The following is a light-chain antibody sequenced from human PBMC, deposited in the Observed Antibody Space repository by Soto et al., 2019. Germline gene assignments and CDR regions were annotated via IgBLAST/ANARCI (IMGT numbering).Light chain of an antibody. CDR2: AAS. CDR1: QSISSY. J-gene: IGKJ4*01. V-gene: IGKV1-39*01. Sequence: DIQMTQSPSSLSASVGDRVTITCRASQSISSYLNWYQQKPGKAPKLLIYAASSLQSGVPSRFSGSGSGTDFNLTISSLHPEDFEPYYCHQRYRTPPSFGGGNKVEIK. CDR3: HQRYRTPPS.